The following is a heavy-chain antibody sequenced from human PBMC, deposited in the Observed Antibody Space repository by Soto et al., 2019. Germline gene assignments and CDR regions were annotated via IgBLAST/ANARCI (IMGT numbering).Heavy chain of an antibody. D-gene: IGHD2-8*01. CDR1: GFTFRNNV. J-gene: IGHJ4*02. Sequence: GGSLRLSCAASGFTFRNNVSSWVRQAPGKGLDWVSGITGSGRDTYYADSVKGRFTISRDNSKNMVFLQMNSLRAEDTALYYCAKNGLDNSPSAIDSWGPGTLVTVSS. CDR2: ITGSGRDT. CDR3: AKNGLDNSPSAIDS. V-gene: IGHV3-23*01.